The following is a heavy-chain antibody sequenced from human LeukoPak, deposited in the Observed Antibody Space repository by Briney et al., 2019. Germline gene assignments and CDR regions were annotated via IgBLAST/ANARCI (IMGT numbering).Heavy chain of an antibody. D-gene: IGHD3-10*01. CDR3: AEELWFGEPIYYYYGMDV. Sequence: GGSLRLSCAASGFTFSSYAMSWVRQAPGKGLEWVSAISGSGGSTYYADSVKGRFTISRDNSKNTLYLQMNSLRAEDTAVYYCAEELWFGEPIYYYYGMDVWGQGTTVTVSS. CDR2: ISGSGGST. V-gene: IGHV3-23*01. CDR1: GFTFSSYA. J-gene: IGHJ6*02.